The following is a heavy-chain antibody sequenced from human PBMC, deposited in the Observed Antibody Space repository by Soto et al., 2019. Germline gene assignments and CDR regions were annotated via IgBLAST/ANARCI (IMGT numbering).Heavy chain of an antibody. CDR3: ARVPDY. Sequence: QLQLQESGSGLVKPSQTLSLTCAVSGGSISSGGYSWSWIRQPPGKGLEWIGYMYHSGSTYYNPSLKSRVTISIARSKNTFSLKRSSVTAAATAVDYCARVPDYWGQGMRVTVSS. CDR2: MYHSGST. V-gene: IGHV4-30-2*01. CDR1: GGSISSGGYS. J-gene: IGHJ4*02.